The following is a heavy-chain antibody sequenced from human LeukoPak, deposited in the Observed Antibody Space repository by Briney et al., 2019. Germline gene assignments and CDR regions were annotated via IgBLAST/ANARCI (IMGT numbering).Heavy chain of an antibody. CDR3: ARDLELRGSGSYYVIWFDP. CDR1: GYTFTGYY. CDR2: INPNSGGT. J-gene: IGHJ5*02. Sequence: ASVKVSCKASGYTFTGYYMHWVRQAPGQGLEWMGWINPNSGGTNYAQKFQGRVTMTRDTSISTAYMELSRLRSDDTAVYYCARDLELRGSGSYYVIWFDPWGQGTLVTVSS. V-gene: IGHV1-2*02. D-gene: IGHD3-10*01.